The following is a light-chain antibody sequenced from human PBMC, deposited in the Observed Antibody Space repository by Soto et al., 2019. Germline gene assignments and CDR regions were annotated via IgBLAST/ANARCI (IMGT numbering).Light chain of an antibody. Sequence: QSVLTQPASVSGSPGQSITISCTGTSSDVGSYNLVSWYQQHPGKAPKLMIYEVSKRPSGVSNRFSGSKSGNTASLTISGLQAEYEADYSCCSYAGSSYVFGTGTKVTVL. CDR3: CSYAGSSYV. CDR1: SSDVGSYNL. J-gene: IGLJ1*01. V-gene: IGLV2-23*02. CDR2: EVS.